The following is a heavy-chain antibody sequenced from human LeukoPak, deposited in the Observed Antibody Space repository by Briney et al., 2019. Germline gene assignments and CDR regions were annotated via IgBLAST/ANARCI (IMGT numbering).Heavy chain of an antibody. CDR1: GFTFSDYY. D-gene: IGHD2-2*01. Sequence: GGSLRLSCAASGFTFSDYYMSWIRQAPGKGLEWVSYISSSSSYTNYADSVKGRFTISRDNAKNSLYLQMNSLRAEDTAVYYCARARWASSTSCFDYWGRGTLVTVSS. J-gene: IGHJ4*02. CDR2: ISSSSSYT. V-gene: IGHV3-11*06. CDR3: ARARWASSTSCFDY.